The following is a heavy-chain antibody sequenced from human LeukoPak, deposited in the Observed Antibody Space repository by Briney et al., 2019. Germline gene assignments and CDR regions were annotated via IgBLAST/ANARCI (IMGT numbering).Heavy chain of an antibody. D-gene: IGHD3-10*01. J-gene: IGHJ4*02. CDR3: ARDAEYGSGSYHFDY. V-gene: IGHV4-39*07. CDR2: IYYSGST. Sequence: SETLSLTCTVSGGSISSSSYYWGWIRQPPGKGLEWIGSIYYSGSTYYNPSLKSRVTISVDTSKNQFSLKLSSVTAADTAVYYCARDAEYGSGSYHFDYWGQGTLVTVS. CDR1: GGSISSSSYY.